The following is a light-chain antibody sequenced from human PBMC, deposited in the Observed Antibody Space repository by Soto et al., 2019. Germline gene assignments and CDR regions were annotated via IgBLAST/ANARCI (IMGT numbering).Light chain of an antibody. CDR2: DAS. V-gene: IGKV3-11*01. CDR3: QQRGNRPPWT. Sequence: EVVMTQSPATLSVSPGERATLSCRACRSVGKYLVWYQQKPGQAPRLLIYDASNRATGIPARFSGSGSGTDFTLTISSLEPEDFAVYYCQQRGNRPPWTFGQGTKVDI. J-gene: IGKJ1*01. CDR1: RSVGKY.